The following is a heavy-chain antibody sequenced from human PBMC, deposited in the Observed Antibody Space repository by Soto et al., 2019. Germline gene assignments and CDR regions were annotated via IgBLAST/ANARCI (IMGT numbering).Heavy chain of an antibody. V-gene: IGHV4-31*03. CDR2: IYYSGST. D-gene: IGHD3-10*01. CDR1: GGSISSGGYY. CDR3: ATYGSGSYKPTTFDY. Sequence: QVQLQESGPGLVKPSQTLSLTCTVSGGSISSGGYYWSWIRQHPGKGLECIGYIYYSGSTYYNPSLKSRVNISVDTSKNQFSMKLSSVTAADTAVYYCATYGSGSYKPTTFDYWGQGTLVTVSS. J-gene: IGHJ4*02.